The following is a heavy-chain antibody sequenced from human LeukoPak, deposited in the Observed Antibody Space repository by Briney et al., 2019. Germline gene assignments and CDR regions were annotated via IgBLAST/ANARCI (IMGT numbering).Heavy chain of an antibody. V-gene: IGHV4-39*01. CDR2: ISYSGNT. J-gene: IGHJ3*02. CDR3: ARHCCSAPSKRVFDI. D-gene: IGHD2-15*01. CDR1: GGSIISSDYH. Sequence: SETLSLTCTVSGGSIISSDYHWGWVRQPPGKGLEWIGTISYSGNTDYNPSLRSRVTTSVDTSNNQFSLRLGSVTAADTAVYHCARHCCSAPSKRVFDIWGQGTMVTVSS.